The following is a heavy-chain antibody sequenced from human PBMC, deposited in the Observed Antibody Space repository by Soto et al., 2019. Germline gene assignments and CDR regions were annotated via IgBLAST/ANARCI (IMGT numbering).Heavy chain of an antibody. CDR2: ISSNGGST. D-gene: IGHD3-16*01. CDR1: GFTFSSFA. CDR3: ASAYEGDYFDY. V-gene: IGHV3-64*02. J-gene: IGHJ4*02. Sequence: PGGSLRLSCAASGFTFSSFAMHWVRQAPGKGLEYVSGISSNGGSTYYEDSVKGRFTISRDNPKNTLYLQMNSLRAEDTAVYYCASAYEGDYFDYWGQGTLVTVSS.